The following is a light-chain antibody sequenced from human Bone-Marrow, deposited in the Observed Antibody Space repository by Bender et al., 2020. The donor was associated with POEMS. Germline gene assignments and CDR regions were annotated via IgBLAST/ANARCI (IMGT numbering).Light chain of an antibody. Sequence: QSALSQPASVSGSPGQSITISCTGTSGDIGNYNLVSWFQHHPGKVPKLLIYEANQRPSGVPDRFSGSKSGNTASLTISGLQAEDEADYYCQSYDNSLGGWVFGGGTKLTVL. V-gene: IGLV2-14*02. CDR1: SGDIGNYNL. CDR2: EAN. CDR3: QSYDNSLGGWV. J-gene: IGLJ3*02.